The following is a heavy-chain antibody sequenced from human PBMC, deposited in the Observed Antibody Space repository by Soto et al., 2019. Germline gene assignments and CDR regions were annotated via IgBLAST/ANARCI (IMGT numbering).Heavy chain of an antibody. CDR3: ASESCTSGKCSSAFDY. CDR2: IYYSGST. D-gene: IGHD2-8*01. Sequence: SETLSLACTFSSDSISSYYWSWIRQPPGKGLEWIGYIYYSGSTNYNPSLKSRVTISVDTSKNQFSLKLSSVTAADTAVYYCASESCTSGKCSSAFDYWGRGTLVTVSS. J-gene: IGHJ4*02. V-gene: IGHV4-59*01. CDR1: SDSISSYY.